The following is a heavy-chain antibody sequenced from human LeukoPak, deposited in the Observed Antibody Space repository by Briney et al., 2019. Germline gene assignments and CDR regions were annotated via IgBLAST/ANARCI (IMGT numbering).Heavy chain of an antibody. V-gene: IGHV4-34*01. D-gene: IGHD1-1*01. J-gene: IGHJ5*02. CDR3: ARGRQLNWCWFDP. CDR2: INHSRST. CDR1: GGSFSGYY. Sequence: SETLSLTCAVYGGSFSGYYWRGIRHPPGKALEGIGEINHSRSTNYNPPLKRRVTISVDTSKNQFSLKLSSVTAADTAVYYCARGRQLNWCWFDPWGQGTLVTVSS.